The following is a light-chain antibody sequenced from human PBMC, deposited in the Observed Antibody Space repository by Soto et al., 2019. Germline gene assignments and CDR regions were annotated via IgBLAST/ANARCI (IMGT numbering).Light chain of an antibody. Sequence: QSALTQPASVSGSLGQSITISCSGSNSDIGGYNYVAWYQQYPDKAPKLLVYEVNYRFSGVSSRFAGSKSGNTASLTISGLQAEDEADYYCNSYTSSSTLVSGGGTKLTVL. CDR3: NSYTSSSTLV. J-gene: IGLJ3*02. CDR2: EVN. V-gene: IGLV2-14*01. CDR1: NSDIGGYNY.